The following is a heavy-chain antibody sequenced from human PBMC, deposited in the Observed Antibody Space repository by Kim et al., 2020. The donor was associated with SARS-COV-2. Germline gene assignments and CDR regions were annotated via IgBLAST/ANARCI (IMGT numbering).Heavy chain of an antibody. J-gene: IGHJ6*02. Sequence: SVKVSCKASGGTFSSYAISWVRQAPGQGLEWMGGIIPIFGTANYAQKFQGRVTITADESTSTAYMELSSLRSEDTAVYYCARGASSSLEMEAWSYYGMDVWGQGTTVTVSS. V-gene: IGHV1-69*13. CDR3: ARGASSSLEMEAWSYYGMDV. CDR2: IIPIFGTA. D-gene: IGHD6-6*01. CDR1: GGTFSSYA.